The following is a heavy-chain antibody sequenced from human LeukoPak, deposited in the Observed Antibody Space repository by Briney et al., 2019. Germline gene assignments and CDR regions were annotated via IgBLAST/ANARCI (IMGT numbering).Heavy chain of an antibody. D-gene: IGHD3-16*01. CDR3: ARYGLAYTYDF. Sequence: SETLPLTCSVSGGSISGYYWSWIRQPPGKGLEWIGYIYYSGSTNYNPSLKSRVTMSVDTSKNQFSLKLSSVTAADTAVYYCARYGLAYTYDFWGQRTLVTVSS. CDR1: GGSISGYY. CDR2: IYYSGST. V-gene: IGHV4-59*01. J-gene: IGHJ4*02.